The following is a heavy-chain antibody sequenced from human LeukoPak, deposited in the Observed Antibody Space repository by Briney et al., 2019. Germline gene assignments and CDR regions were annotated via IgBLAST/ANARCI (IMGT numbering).Heavy chain of an antibody. V-gene: IGHV4-59*01. CDR1: GGSISDSY. Sequence: PSETLSLTCTVSGGSISDSYWSWIRQPPGKGLEWIGKIHDSGITNYNPSLKSRVTFSVDTSKKQFSLNLNSVTAADTAVYYCARGSSLYDYWGQGTLVTVSS. CDR2: IHDSGIT. CDR3: ARGSSLYDY. J-gene: IGHJ4*02. D-gene: IGHD6-13*01.